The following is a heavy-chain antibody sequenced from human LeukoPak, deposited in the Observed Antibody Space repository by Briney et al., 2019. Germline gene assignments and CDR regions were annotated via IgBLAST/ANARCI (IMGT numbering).Heavy chain of an antibody. V-gene: IGHV3-30*03. J-gene: IGHJ4*02. CDR2: ISYDGSNK. Sequence: GGSLRLSCAASGFTFSSYWMHWVRQAPGKGLEWVAVISYDGSNKYYADSVKGRFTISRDNAKNSLYLQMNSLRAEDTAVYYCARGNGYNDYRGQGTLVTVSS. D-gene: IGHD5-24*01. CDR3: ARGNGYNDY. CDR1: GFTFSSYW.